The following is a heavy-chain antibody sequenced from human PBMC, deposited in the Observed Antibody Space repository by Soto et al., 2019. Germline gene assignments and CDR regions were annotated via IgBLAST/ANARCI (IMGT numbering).Heavy chain of an antibody. CDR2: IYTSGST. Sequence: QVQLQESGPGLVKPSETLSLTCTVSGGSISSYYWSWIRQPAGKGLEWIGRIYTSGSTNYNPSLKSRVTMSVDTSKNQFSLKLSSVTAADTAVYYCARDGSVAGTTDFDYWDQGTLVTVSS. J-gene: IGHJ4*02. V-gene: IGHV4-4*07. CDR1: GGSISSYY. D-gene: IGHD6-19*01. CDR3: ARDGSVAGTTDFDY.